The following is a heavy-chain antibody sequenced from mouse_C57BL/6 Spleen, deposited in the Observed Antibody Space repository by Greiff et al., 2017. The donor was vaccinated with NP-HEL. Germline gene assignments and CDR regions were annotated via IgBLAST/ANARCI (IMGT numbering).Heavy chain of an antibody. CDR3: AKKGGDYDPSYAMDY. V-gene: IGHV2-5*01. D-gene: IGHD2-4*01. CDR2: IWRGGST. Sequence: VQLQQSGPGLVQPSQSLSITCTVSGFSLTSYGVHWVRQSPGKGLEWLGVIWRGGSTDYNAAFMSRLSITKDNSKSQVFFKMNSLQADDTAIYDCAKKGGDYDPSYAMDYWGQGTSVTVSS. J-gene: IGHJ4*01. CDR1: GFSLTSYG.